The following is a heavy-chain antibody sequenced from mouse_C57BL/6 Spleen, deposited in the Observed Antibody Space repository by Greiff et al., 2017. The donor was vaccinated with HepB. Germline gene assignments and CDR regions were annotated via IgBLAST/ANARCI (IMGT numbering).Heavy chain of an antibody. CDR2: INYDGSST. D-gene: IGHD1-1*01. V-gene: IGHV5-16*01. Sequence: EVQLVESEGGLVQPGSSMKLSCTASGFTFSDYYMAWVRQVPEKGLEWVANINYDGSSTYYLDSLKSRFIISRDNAKNILYLQMSSLKSEDTATYYCARDNHYGGSPYLDYWGQGTTLTVSS. CDR3: ARDNHYGGSPYLDY. CDR1: GFTFSDYY. J-gene: IGHJ2*01.